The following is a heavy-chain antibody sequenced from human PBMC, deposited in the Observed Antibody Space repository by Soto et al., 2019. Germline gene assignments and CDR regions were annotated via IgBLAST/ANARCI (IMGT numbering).Heavy chain of an antibody. D-gene: IGHD1-26*01. CDR3: AREESFVDY. V-gene: IGHV3-48*03. CDR1: GFSFSNYE. Sequence: EVQLVESGGGLVQPGGSLRLSCAASGFSFSNYEMNWVRQAPGKGLEWVSYISSSSRTIYYADSVRGRFTISRDNAKNSVYLQMNSLRAEDTVVYYCAREESFVDYWGQGTLVTVSS. CDR2: ISSSSRTI. J-gene: IGHJ4*02.